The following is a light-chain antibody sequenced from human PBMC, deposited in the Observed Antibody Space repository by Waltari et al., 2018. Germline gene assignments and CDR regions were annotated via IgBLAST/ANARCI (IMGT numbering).Light chain of an antibody. CDR1: QSIGRY. CDR3: QNHERLPAV. CDR2: GAS. Sequence: LTQSPGTLSLSPGERATLSCRASQSIGRYLVWYQQKPGQAPRLLIYGASSRAAGIPDRFSGSGSGTDFSLTISRLEPEDFAVYYCQNHERLPAVFGQGTKVEIK. V-gene: IGKV3-20*01. J-gene: IGKJ1*01.